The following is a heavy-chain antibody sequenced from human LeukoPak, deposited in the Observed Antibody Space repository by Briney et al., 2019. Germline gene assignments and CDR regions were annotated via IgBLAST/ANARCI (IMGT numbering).Heavy chain of an antibody. CDR2: ISGDGGVA. J-gene: IGHJ1*01. D-gene: IGHD3-22*01. Sequence: GGSLRLSCAASGFTFDDYGMDWVRQAPGKGLEWVSLISGDGGVASYSDSVQGRFTITRDNNKYSLFLQMTSLSTDDTAVYYCARTKSYYYDSSLLHWGQGTLVAVSS. CDR3: ARTKSYYYDSSLLH. CDR1: GFTFDDYG. V-gene: IGHV3-43*02.